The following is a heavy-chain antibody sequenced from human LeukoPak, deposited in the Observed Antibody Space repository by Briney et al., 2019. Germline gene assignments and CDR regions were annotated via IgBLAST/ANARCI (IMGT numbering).Heavy chain of an antibody. CDR3: ARGSEGNGWDY. Sequence: SETLSLTCTVSGGSISSYYWIWIRQPAGKGLEWIGRIYTSGSTNYNPSLKSRVTISVDKSKNQFSLKLSSVTAADTAVYYCARGSEGNGWDYWGQGTLVTVSS. CDR1: GGSISSYY. J-gene: IGHJ4*02. CDR2: IYTSGST. D-gene: IGHD6-19*01. V-gene: IGHV4-4*07.